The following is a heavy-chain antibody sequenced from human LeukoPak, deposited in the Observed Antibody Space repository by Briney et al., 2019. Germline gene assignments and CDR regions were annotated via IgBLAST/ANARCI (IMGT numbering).Heavy chain of an antibody. J-gene: IGHJ4*02. CDR2: LHNDETEI. CDR1: GFTFSTCW. Sequence: GGSLRLSCAASGFTFSTCWMSWVRQAPGKGLEWVAFLHNDETEIYYADSVKGRFTISRDNSKNTLYLQMSSLRDEDTAVYYCVKDTGRGDFWGQGTQVTVSS. D-gene: IGHD1-14*01. V-gene: IGHV3-30*02. CDR3: VKDTGRGDF.